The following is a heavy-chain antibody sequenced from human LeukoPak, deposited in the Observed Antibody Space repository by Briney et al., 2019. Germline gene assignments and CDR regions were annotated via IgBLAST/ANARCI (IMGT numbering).Heavy chain of an antibody. V-gene: IGHV3-74*01. CDR2: INSEGSIT. D-gene: IGHD2-2*01. J-gene: IGHJ4*02. Sequence: GGSLRLSCAASGFTFSHYWVHWVRQAPGKGLVWVSRINSEGSITSYADSVKGRFTISRDNAKNTLYLQMNSLRAEDTAIYYCARVFCSSAGCYSFDYWGQGTLLTVSS. CDR3: ARVFCSSAGCYSFDY. CDR1: GFTFSHYW.